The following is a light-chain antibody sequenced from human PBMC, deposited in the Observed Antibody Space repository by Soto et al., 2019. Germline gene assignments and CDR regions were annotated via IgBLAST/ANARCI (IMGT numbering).Light chain of an antibody. Sequence: EIVLTQSPATLSLSPGERATLSCRASQSVSSYLAWYQQKPGQAPRLLIFDSSKRATGIPARFSGSGSGTDFTLTISSREPEDFAVYDCQQRSNWPPGYTFGQGTKLEIK. V-gene: IGKV3-11*01. CDR1: QSVSSY. CDR3: QQRSNWPPGYT. CDR2: DSS. J-gene: IGKJ2*01.